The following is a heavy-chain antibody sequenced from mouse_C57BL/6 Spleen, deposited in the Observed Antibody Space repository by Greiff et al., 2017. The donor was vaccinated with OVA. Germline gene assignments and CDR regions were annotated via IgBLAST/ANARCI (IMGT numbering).Heavy chain of an antibody. V-gene: IGHV5-9-1*02. CDR2: ISSGGDYI. Sequence: EVQVVESGEGLVKPGGSLKLSCAASGFTFSSYAMSWVRQTPEKRLEWVAYISSGGDYIYYADTVKGRFTFSRDNARNTLYLQMSSLKSEDTAMYYCTRDPYYCGSSSWFAYWGQGTLVTVSA. CDR3: TRDPYYCGSSSWFAY. J-gene: IGHJ3*01. D-gene: IGHD1-1*01. CDR1: GFTFSSYA.